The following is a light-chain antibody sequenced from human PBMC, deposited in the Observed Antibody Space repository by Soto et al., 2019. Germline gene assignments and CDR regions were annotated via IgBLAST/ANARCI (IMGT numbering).Light chain of an antibody. CDR2: DVR. Sequence: QSVLTQPASVSESRAQSLPISCNGNSSDVGGYNYVSWYQQHPGKAPKLMIYDVRNRASGASNRFSGSKSGNTASLTISGLQAEDEADYYCTSYTSSSTLYVFGTGTKVTVL. CDR3: TSYTSSSTLYV. CDR1: SSDVGGYNY. V-gene: IGLV2-14*01. J-gene: IGLJ1*01.